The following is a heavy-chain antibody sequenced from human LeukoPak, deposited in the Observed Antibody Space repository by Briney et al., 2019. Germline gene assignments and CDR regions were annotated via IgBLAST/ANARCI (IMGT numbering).Heavy chain of an antibody. CDR3: ARFLNGVFDY. CDR2: MYSSGNT. D-gene: IGHD3-10*01. CDR1: GGSISSGSYY. V-gene: IGHV4-61*02. J-gene: IGHJ4*02. Sequence: PSQTLSLTCTVSGGSISSGSYYWSWIRQPAGKGLEWIGRMYSSGNTNYNPSLKSRVTISVDTSKNQFSLKLSSVTAANTAVYYCARFLNGVFDYWGQGTLVTVSS.